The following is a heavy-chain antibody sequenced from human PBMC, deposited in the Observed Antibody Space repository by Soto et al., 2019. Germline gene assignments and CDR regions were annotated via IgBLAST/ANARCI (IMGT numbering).Heavy chain of an antibody. Sequence: PSETLSLTCTVSGGSISSSSYYWGWIRQPPGKGLEWIGSIYYSGSTYYNPSLKSRVTISVDTSKNQFSLKLSSLTAADTAVYYCATQRGGAWDPYYYYMDVWGKGTTVTVSS. V-gene: IGHV4-39*01. CDR3: ATQRGGAWDPYYYYMDV. D-gene: IGHD1-26*01. CDR2: IYYSGST. CDR1: GGSISSSSYY. J-gene: IGHJ6*03.